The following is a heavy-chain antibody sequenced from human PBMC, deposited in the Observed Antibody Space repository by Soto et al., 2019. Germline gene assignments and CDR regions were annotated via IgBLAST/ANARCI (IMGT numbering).Heavy chain of an antibody. V-gene: IGHV4-59*11. D-gene: IGHD2-21*01. J-gene: IGHJ3*02. Sequence: SETLSLTCTVAGGSLSDHYCNWFRQSPGKGLHWIGYVYYSGGTNYNPSLKSRVTMSVDTSKNQFSLNLRSVTAADTAVYYCARGNDWKSSTFDIWGQGTMVTVSS. CDR2: VYYSGGT. CDR3: ARGNDWKSSTFDI. CDR1: GGSLSDHY.